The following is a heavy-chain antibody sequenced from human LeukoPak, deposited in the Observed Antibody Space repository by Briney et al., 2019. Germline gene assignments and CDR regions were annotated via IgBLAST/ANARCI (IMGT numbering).Heavy chain of an antibody. CDR3: TRAARYCNGGSCYPSTFDY. V-gene: IGHV4-34*01. J-gene: IGHJ4*02. CDR2: INHSGST. D-gene: IGHD2-15*01. CDR1: GGSFSGYY. Sequence: SETLSLACAVYGGSFSGYYWSWIRQPPGKGLEWIGEINHSGSTNYNPSLKSRVTISVDTSKNQFSLKLSSVTAADTAVYYCTRAARYCNGGSCYPSTFDYWGQGTLVTVSS.